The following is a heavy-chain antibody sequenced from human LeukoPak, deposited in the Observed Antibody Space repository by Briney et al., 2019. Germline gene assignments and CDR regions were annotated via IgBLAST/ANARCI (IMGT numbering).Heavy chain of an antibody. CDR2: MNPNSGNK. J-gene: IGHJ6*03. CDR3: ARGPQWRGDYYYMDV. V-gene: IGHV1-8*01. Sequence: ASVKVSCKASGYSFTNFDINWVRQATGQGLECMGWMNPNSGNKGYAQKFQGRVTMTMNTSITTAYMELSSLRSEDTAVYYCARGPQWRGDYYYMDVWGRGTTVTVSS. CDR1: GYSFTNFD. D-gene: IGHD6-19*01.